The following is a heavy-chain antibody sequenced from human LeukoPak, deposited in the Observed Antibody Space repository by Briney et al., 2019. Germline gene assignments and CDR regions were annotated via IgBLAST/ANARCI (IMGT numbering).Heavy chain of an antibody. D-gene: IGHD1-1*01. Sequence: PGGSLRLSCAASGFTFSSYWMSWVRQAPGKGLEWVANIKQDGSEKYYVDSVKGRFTISRDNAKNSLYLQMNSLRAEDTAVYYWGRGPWKKKHQLLYYLDYGAQETLVTVSS. J-gene: IGHJ4*02. CDR3: GRGPWKKKHQLLYYLDY. CDR2: IKQDGSEK. CDR1: GFTFSSYW. V-gene: IGHV3-7*01.